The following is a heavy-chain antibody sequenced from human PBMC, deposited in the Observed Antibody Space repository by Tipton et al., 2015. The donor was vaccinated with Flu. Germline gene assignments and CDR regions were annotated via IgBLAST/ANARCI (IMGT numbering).Heavy chain of an antibody. V-gene: IGHV3-33*01. D-gene: IGHD6-19*01. CDR2: TWAAGSNY. Sequence: SLRLSCAASGFTLSGYGMHWVRQAPGKGLEWVAVTWAAGSNYFYADSVKGRFSISRDNSKNTVYLQMNNLRAEDTALYYCARDADVSESYWFFDLWGRGTLVTVSS. J-gene: IGHJ2*01. CDR1: GFTLSGYG. CDR3: ARDADVSESYWFFDL.